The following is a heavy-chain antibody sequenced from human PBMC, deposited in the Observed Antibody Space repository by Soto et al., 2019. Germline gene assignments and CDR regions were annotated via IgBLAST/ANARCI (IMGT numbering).Heavy chain of an antibody. CDR3: SRVGGSTWH. V-gene: IGHV3-74*01. Sequence: PGGSLRLSCAASGFTFSSYWMHWVRQAPGKGLVWVSRINSDGSSTNYADFVKGRFTISRDNAKNTLYLQMNSLRVEDTAVYYCSRVGGSTWHWGQGTPVTVSS. CDR1: GFTFSSYW. D-gene: IGHD1-26*01. CDR2: INSDGSST. J-gene: IGHJ4*02.